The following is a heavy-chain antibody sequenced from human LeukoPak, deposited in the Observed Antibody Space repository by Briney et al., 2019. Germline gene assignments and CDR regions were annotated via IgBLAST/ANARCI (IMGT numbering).Heavy chain of an antibody. V-gene: IGHV3-53*01. Sequence: GGSLRLSCAASGFTVSSNYMSWVRQAPGKGLEWVSVIYSGGSTYYADSVKGRFTISRDNSKNTLYPQMNSLRAEDTAVYYCARDRYSSGWFDYWGQGTLVTVSS. J-gene: IGHJ4*02. CDR2: IYSGGST. D-gene: IGHD6-19*01. CDR1: GFTVSSNY. CDR3: ARDRYSSGWFDY.